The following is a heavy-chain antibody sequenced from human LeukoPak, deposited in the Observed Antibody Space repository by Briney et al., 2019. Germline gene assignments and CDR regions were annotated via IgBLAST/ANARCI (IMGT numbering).Heavy chain of an antibody. CDR3: AGTWSFDY. CDR2: ISGDGTTT. J-gene: IGHJ4*02. CDR1: GFTFSDDW. Sequence: GGSLRLSCAVSGFTFSDDWMHWVRQVAGKGLLWVSRISGDGTTTNYADSVKGRFTISRDNAKNMLYLQMDSLRAEDTAVYYCAGTWSFDYWGQGTLVTVSS. V-gene: IGHV3-74*01. D-gene: IGHD2-15*01.